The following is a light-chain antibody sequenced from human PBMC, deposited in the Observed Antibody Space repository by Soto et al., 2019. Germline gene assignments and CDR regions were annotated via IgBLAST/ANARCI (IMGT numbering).Light chain of an antibody. Sequence: DIQLTQSPSSLSASVGDRVTISCRASQSMSGSLDWYQQKSGKAPKLLIYSGSTLETGVPSRFSGSGSGTDFTLTISSLQPEDFGTYYCQQSYSNSSTFGQGTTLEIK. CDR2: SGS. CDR3: QQSYSNSST. V-gene: IGKV1-39*01. CDR1: QSMSGS. J-gene: IGKJ2*01.